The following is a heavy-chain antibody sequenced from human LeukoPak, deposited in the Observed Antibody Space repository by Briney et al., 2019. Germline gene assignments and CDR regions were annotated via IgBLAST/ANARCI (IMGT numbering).Heavy chain of an antibody. J-gene: IGHJ5*02. CDR1: GYTFTSYD. CDR3: ARTPRKRNIVVVPRFDP. CDR2: MNPNSGNT. Sequence: ASVKVSCKASGYTFTSYDINWVRQATGRGLEWMGWMNPNSGNTGYAQKFQGRVTMTRNTSISTAYMELSSLRSEDTAVYYCARTPRKRNIVVVPRFDPWGQGTLVTVSS. D-gene: IGHD2-2*01. V-gene: IGHV1-8*01.